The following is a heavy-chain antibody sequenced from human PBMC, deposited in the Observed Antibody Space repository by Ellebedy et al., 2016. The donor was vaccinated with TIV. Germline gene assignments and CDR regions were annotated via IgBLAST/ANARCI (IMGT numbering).Heavy chain of an antibody. J-gene: IGHJ6*03. Sequence: ESLKISCTVSGGSMSSYYWSWIRQPPGKGLEWIGYIYYSGSTNYSPSRRGRVTISVDTSMSQFSLNLRSVTAADTAVYYCARLDTYLVTVESYYYYMDVWGKGTTVTVSS. V-gene: IGHV4-59*01. CDR3: ARLDTYLVTVESYYYYMDV. CDR1: GGSMSSYY. D-gene: IGHD5-18*01. CDR2: IYYSGST.